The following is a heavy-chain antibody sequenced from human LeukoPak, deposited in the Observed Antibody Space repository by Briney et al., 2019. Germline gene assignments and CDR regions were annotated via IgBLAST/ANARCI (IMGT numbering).Heavy chain of an antibody. V-gene: IGHV3-7*01. Sequence: GGSLRLSCAASGFTFSSYSMNWVRQAPGKGLEWVANIKQDGSEKNYVGSVKGRFTIARDNAKNSLYLQMNSLRAEDTAVYYCARSSITMVRGVIKSTTSWYHYYNMDVWGKGTTVTVSS. CDR2: IKQDGSEK. J-gene: IGHJ6*03. CDR1: GFTFSSYS. CDR3: ARSSITMVRGVIKSTTSWYHYYNMDV. D-gene: IGHD3-10*01.